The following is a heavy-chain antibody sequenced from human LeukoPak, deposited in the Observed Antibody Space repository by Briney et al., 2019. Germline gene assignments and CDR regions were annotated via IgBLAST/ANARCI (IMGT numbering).Heavy chain of an antibody. CDR2: ISSGTST. CDR3: AKVGKAARIIGTTSRYYYYYMDV. V-gene: IGHV3-23*01. D-gene: IGHD1-20*01. J-gene: IGHJ6*03. Sequence: GGTLRLSCAASGFTFSSYSMNWVRQAPGKGLEWVSSISSGTSTYYADSAKGRFTISRDNSKNTLYLQMNSLRAEDTAVYYCAKVGKAARIIGTTSRYYYYYMDVWGKGTTVTISS. CDR1: GFTFSSYS.